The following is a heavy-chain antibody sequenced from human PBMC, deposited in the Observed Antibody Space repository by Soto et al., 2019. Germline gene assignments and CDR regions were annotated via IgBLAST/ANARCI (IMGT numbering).Heavy chain of an antibody. J-gene: IGHJ4*02. Sequence: ETLYLACTVSVDSISSSSYGWGWVRQPPGKGLEWIGSIYYSGSTYYNPSLKSRVTISVDTSKNQFSLKLSSVTAADTAVYYCARAGDSSGPVALGYWGQGTLVTVSS. D-gene: IGHD6-19*01. CDR1: VDSISSSSYG. CDR3: ARAGDSSGPVALGY. CDR2: IYYSGST. V-gene: IGHV4-39*07.